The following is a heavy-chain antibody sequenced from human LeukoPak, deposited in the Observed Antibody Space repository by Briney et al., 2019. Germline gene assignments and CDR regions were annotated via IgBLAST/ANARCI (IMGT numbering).Heavy chain of an antibody. V-gene: IGHV3-21*01. J-gene: IGHJ2*01. D-gene: IGHD3-16*01. CDR2: ISSSSSSYI. CDR3: ARDWGFQDWYFDL. CDR1: GFTFSSYS. Sequence: GGSLRLSCAASGFTFSSYSMNWVRQAPGKGLEWVSSISSSSSSYIYYADSVKGRFTISRDNAKNSLYLQMNSLRDEDTAVYYCARDWGFQDWYFDLWGRGTLVTVSS.